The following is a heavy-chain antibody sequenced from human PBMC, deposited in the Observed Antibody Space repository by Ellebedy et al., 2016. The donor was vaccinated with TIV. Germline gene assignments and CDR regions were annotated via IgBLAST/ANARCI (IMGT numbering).Heavy chain of an antibody. D-gene: IGHD3-10*01. CDR3: AKAMVRGVINDYYYYGMDV. CDR1: GFTFSSYA. V-gene: IGHV3-23*01. J-gene: IGHJ6*02. CDR2: ISGSGGST. Sequence: GESLKISXAASGFTFSSYAMSWVRQAPGKGLEWVSAISGSGGSTYYADSVKGRFTISRDNSKNTLYLQMNSLRAEDTAVYYCAKAMVRGVINDYYYYGMDVWGQGTTVTVSS.